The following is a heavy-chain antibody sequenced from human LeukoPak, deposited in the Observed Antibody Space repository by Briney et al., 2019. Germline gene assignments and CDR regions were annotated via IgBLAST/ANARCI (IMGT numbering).Heavy chain of an antibody. D-gene: IGHD5-12*01. CDR3: ARNIVATIFSPFDY. CDR2: IIPIFGTA. CDR1: GGTFSSYA. V-gene: IGHV1-69*05. Sequence: ASVKVSCKASGGTFSSYAISWARQAPGQGLEWMGRIIPIFGTANYAQKFQGRVTITTDESTSTAYMELSSLRSEDTAVYYCARNIVATIFSPFDYWGQGTLVTVSS. J-gene: IGHJ4*02.